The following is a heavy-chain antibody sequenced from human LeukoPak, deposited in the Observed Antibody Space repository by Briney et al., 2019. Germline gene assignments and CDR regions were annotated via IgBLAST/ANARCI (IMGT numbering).Heavy chain of an antibody. CDR3: ARGLSSYCSGDSCSFTYFDY. CDR2: IYYSGST. V-gene: IGHV4-39*07. J-gene: IGHJ4*02. Sequence: PSETLSLTCTVSGGSISSSSYYWGWIRQPPGKGLEWIGSIYYSGSTYYNPSLKSRVTISVDTSKNQFSLKLSSVTAADTAVYYCARGLSSYCSGDSCSFTYFDYWGQGTLVTVSS. CDR1: GGSISSSSYY. D-gene: IGHD2-15*01.